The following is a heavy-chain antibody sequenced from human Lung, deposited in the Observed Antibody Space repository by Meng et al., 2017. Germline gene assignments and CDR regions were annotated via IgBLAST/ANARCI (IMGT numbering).Heavy chain of an antibody. D-gene: IGHD4-11*01. CDR3: ARGPTTMAHDFDY. CDR1: GGSFSDYY. J-gene: IGHJ4*02. V-gene: IGHV4-34*01. Sequence: VQLQEWGAGLLTPSETLSLPCVFSGGSFSDYYWSWIRQPPGKGLEWIGEINHSGSTNYNPSLESRATISVDTSQNNLSLKLSSVTTADSAVYYCARGPTTMAHDFDYWGQGTLVTVSS. CDR2: INHSGST.